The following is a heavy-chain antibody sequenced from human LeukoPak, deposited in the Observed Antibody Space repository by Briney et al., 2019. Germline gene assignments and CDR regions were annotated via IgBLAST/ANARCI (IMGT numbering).Heavy chain of an antibody. CDR2: IYRSTNGETT. Sequence: ETLSLTCVVSGASVSSSHWNWIRQLPGKGLEWVGRIYRSTNGETTDYGAPVKGRFTMSRDDSKNTLYLQMISLKTEDTAVYYCTTYSSGSCPFWGQGTLVTVSS. V-gene: IGHV3-15*07. D-gene: IGHD6-19*01. CDR3: TTYSSGSCPF. CDR1: GASVSSSH. J-gene: IGHJ4*02.